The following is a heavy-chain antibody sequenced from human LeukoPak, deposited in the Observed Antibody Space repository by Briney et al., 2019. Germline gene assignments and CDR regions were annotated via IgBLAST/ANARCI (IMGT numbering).Heavy chain of an antibody. D-gene: IGHD3-22*01. Sequence: GGSLRLSCAASGFTFSHSAMSWVRQAPGKGLEWVSNISGGDVSTYYADSVKGRFTISRDNAKNSLYLQMNSLRAEDTAVYYCASGRRGNYYDSSGSDYWGQGTLVTVSS. CDR1: GFTFSHSA. V-gene: IGHV3-23*01. J-gene: IGHJ4*02. CDR3: ASGRRGNYYDSSGSDY. CDR2: ISGGDVST.